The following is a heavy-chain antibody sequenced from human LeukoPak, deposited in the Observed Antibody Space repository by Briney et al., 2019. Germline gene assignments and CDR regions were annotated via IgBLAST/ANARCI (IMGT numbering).Heavy chain of an antibody. CDR3: ARDRHIAAAGYYFDY. CDR1: GFTFSTYP. V-gene: IGHV3-30*04. Sequence: GGSLRLSCAASGFTFSTYPIHWVRQAPGKGLEWVAVIADDGKDKHYVESVKGRFTISRDNSKNTLYLQMNSLRVEDTAVYYCARDRHIAAAGYYFDYWGQGTLVTVSS. D-gene: IGHD6-25*01. CDR2: IADDGKDK. J-gene: IGHJ4*02.